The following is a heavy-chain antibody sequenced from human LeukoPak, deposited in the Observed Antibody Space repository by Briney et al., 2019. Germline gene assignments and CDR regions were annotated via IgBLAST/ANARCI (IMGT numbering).Heavy chain of an antibody. Sequence: GSLRLSCAASGFTFSSYSMNWVRQAPGKGLEWVSSISSSGSHMYYADSVKGRFTISRDNAKNSLYLQMNSVRAEDTAVYYCARAGPSSTSCCYWFDPWGQGTLVTVSS. CDR3: ARAGPSSTSCCYWFDP. J-gene: IGHJ5*02. V-gene: IGHV3-21*01. CDR1: GFTFSSYS. D-gene: IGHD2-2*01. CDR2: ISSSGSHM.